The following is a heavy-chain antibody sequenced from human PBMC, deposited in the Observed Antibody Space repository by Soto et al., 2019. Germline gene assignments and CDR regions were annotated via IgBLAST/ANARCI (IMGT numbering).Heavy chain of an antibody. V-gene: IGHV4-59*08. CDR2: IYYRGST. D-gene: IGHD2-21*02. CDR3: ARLTSRGFFDY. CDR1: GGSISSYY. J-gene: IGHJ4*02. Sequence: SETLSLTCTVSGGSISSYYWSWIRQPPGKGLEWIGYIYYRGSTNYNPSLKSRVTISVDTSKNQFSLKLSSVTASDTAVYYCARLTSRGFFDYWGQGTLVTVSS.